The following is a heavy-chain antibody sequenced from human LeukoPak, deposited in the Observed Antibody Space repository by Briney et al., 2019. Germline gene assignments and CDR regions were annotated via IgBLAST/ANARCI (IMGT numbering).Heavy chain of an antibody. Sequence: GRSLRLSCAASRFTFSSYGMHWVRQAPGKGLEWVAVIWYDGSNKYYVDSVKGRFTISRDNSKNTLYLQMNSLRDEDTAVYYCAKDYYGPSGGIDYWGQGTLVTVSS. CDR1: RFTFSSYG. CDR2: IWYDGSNK. D-gene: IGHD3-10*01. V-gene: IGHV3-33*06. J-gene: IGHJ4*02. CDR3: AKDYYGPSGGIDY.